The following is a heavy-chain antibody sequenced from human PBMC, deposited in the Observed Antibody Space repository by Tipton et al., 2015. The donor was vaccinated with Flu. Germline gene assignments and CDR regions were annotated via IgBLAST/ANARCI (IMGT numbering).Heavy chain of an antibody. D-gene: IGHD6-13*01. CDR1: GYSISSGYY. CDR2: IYHSGST. J-gene: IGHJ6*02. V-gene: IGHV4-38-2*02. Sequence: TLSLTCTVSGYSISSGYYWGWIRQSPGKGLEWIGSIYHSGSTYYNPSLKSRVTISVDTSKNQFSLKLSSVTAADTAVYYCARDKAAGVWGQGTTVTVSS. CDR3: ARDKAAGV.